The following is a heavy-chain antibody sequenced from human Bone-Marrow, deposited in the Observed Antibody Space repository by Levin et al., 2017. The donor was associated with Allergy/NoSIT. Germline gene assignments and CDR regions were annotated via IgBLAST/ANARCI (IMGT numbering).Heavy chain of an antibody. J-gene: IGHJ3*02. CDR1: GFTFSSYG. CDR2: ISYDGSNK. Sequence: QAGGSLRLSCAASGFTFSSYGMHWVRQAPGKGLEWVAVISYDGSNKYYADSVKGRFTISRDNSKNTLYLQMNSLRAEDTAVYYCAKVTWEVASRDAFDIWGQGTMVTVSS. V-gene: IGHV3-30*18. CDR3: AKVTWEVASRDAFDI. D-gene: IGHD5-12*01.